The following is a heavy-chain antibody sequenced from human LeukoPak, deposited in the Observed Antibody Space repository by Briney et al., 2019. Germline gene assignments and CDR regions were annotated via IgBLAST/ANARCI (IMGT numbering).Heavy chain of an antibody. CDR3: AKDNYIVVVVAATGFDY. D-gene: IGHD2-15*01. CDR2: ISYDGSNK. CDR1: GFTFSSYA. J-gene: IGHJ4*02. Sequence: GRSLRLSCAASGFTFSSYAMHWVRQAPGKGLEWVAVISYDGSNKYYADSVKGRFTISRDNSKNTLYLQMNSLRAEDTAVYYCAKDNYIVVVVAATGFDYWGQGTLVTVSS. V-gene: IGHV3-30*04.